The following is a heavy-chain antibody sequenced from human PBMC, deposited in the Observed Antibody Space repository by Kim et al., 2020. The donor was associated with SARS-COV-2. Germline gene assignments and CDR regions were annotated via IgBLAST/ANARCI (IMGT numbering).Heavy chain of an antibody. CDR3: ARIIPVADTMAYFAP. Sequence: SETLSLTCTVSGGSIRTTSYYWGWVRQPPGKGLEWIVSMFYGRSTYYTPSLKTRLTMSLDTSENQFSLKLDSVTAADTAVYYCARIIPVADTMAYFAPWGQGILVTVSS. CDR2: MFYGRST. J-gene: IGHJ5*02. V-gene: IGHV4-39*07. CDR1: GGSIRTTSYY. D-gene: IGHD6-19*01.